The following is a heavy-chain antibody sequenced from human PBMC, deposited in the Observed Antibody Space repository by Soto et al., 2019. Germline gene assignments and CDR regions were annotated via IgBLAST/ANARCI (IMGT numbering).Heavy chain of an antibody. J-gene: IGHJ5*02. CDR3: AREYYDFWSGYRLTGFDP. CDR1: GYTFTSYG. Sequence: ASVKVSCKASGYTFTSYGISWVRQAPGQGLEWMGWISAYNGNTNYAQKLQGRVTMTTDTSTSTAYMELRSLRSDDTAVYYCAREYYDFWSGYRLTGFDPWGQGPLVTVSS. V-gene: IGHV1-18*01. CDR2: ISAYNGNT. D-gene: IGHD3-3*01.